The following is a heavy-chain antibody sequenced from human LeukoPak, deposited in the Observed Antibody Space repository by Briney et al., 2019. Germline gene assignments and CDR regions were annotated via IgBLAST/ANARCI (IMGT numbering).Heavy chain of an antibody. J-gene: IGHJ4*02. V-gene: IGHV4-59*01. D-gene: IGHD1-26*01. CDR1: GGSIISYY. CDR3: ARGALIVGATSFDY. Sequence: KPSETLSLTCTVSGGSIISYYWSWIRQPPGRGLEWIGYIYYSGSTNYNPSLKSRVTISVDTSRNQFSLKLSSVTAADTAVYYCARGALIVGATSFDYWGKGTLVTVSS. CDR2: IYYSGST.